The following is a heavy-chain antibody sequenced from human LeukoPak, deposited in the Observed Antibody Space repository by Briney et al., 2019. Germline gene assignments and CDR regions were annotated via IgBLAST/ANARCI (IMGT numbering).Heavy chain of an antibody. J-gene: IGHJ6*03. D-gene: IGHD2-2*01. Sequence: GGSLRLSCTASGFTFGDYAMSWVRQAPGKGLEWVGFIRSKAYGGTTEYAASVKGRFTISRDDSKSIAYLQMNSLKTEDTAVYYCSSCSSTSCYAFRGGYYYMDVWGKGTLVTVSS. V-gene: IGHV3-49*04. CDR1: GFTFGDYA. CDR3: SSCSSTSCYAFRGGYYYMDV. CDR2: IRSKAYGGTT.